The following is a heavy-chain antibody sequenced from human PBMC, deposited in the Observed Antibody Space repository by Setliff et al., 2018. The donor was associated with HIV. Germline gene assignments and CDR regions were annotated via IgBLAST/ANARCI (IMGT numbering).Heavy chain of an antibody. CDR3: ASLRRSSWYPWFDP. Sequence: SETLSLTCAVYGGSFSDYYWTWIRQSPGKGLEWIGDIHHSGITNYRPSLKSCVTMSVDTSKNQFSLKLTSVTAADTAVYYCASLRRSSWYPWFDPWGQGNLVTVSS. D-gene: IGHD6-13*01. CDR2: IHHSGIT. V-gene: IGHV4-34*01. J-gene: IGHJ5*02. CDR1: GGSFSDYY.